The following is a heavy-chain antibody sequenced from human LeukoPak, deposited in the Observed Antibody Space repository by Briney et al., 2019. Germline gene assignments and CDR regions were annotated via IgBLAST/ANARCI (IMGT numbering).Heavy chain of an antibody. D-gene: IGHD3-10*01. CDR3: ARGGSWVRGVIIEPPINWFDP. Sequence: RGESLKISCKGSGYSFTSYWIGWVRQMPGKGLEWMGIIYPGDSDTRYSPSFQGQVTISADKSISTAYLQWSSLKASDTAMYYCARGGSWVRGVIIEPPINWFDPWGQGTLVTVSS. J-gene: IGHJ5*02. CDR2: IYPGDSDT. CDR1: GYSFTSYW. V-gene: IGHV5-51*01.